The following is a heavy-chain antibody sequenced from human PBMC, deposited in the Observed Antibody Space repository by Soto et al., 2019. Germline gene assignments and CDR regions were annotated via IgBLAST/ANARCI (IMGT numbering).Heavy chain of an antibody. J-gene: IGHJ6*03. V-gene: IGHV4-31*03. CDR3: AREDGWFGELLKPVVVGYMDV. CDR2: IYYSGST. D-gene: IGHD3-10*01. Sequence: SETLSLTCTVSGGSISSGGYYWSWIRQHPGKGLEWIGYIYYSGSTYYNPSLKSRVTISVDTSKNQFSLKLSSVTAADTAVYYCAREDGWFGELLKPVVVGYMDVWGKGTTVTVSS. CDR1: GGSISSGGYY.